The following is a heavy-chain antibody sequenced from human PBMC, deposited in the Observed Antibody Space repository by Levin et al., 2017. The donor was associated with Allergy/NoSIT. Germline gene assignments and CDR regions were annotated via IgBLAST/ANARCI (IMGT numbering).Heavy chain of an antibody. CDR1: GGSINNYY. Sequence: ESLKISCSVSGGSINNYYWSWIRQPPGKGLEWIGYVYYSGSTRYNPSLKSRVTISVDTSKNQFSLKLSSVSTADTAVYYCARDRSQIGGDGSHYYDGMDVWGQGTTVTVSS. V-gene: IGHV4-59*01. D-gene: IGHD3-22*01. CDR3: ARDRSQIGGDGSHYYDGMDV. J-gene: IGHJ6*02. CDR2: VYYSGST.